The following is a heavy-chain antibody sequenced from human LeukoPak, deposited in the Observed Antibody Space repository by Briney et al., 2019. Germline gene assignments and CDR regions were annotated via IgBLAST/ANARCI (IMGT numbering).Heavy chain of an antibody. CDR3: ARDRAAPYGDYYYGMDV. V-gene: IGHV1-69*13. Sequence: SVKVSCKASGGTFSSYAISWVRQAPGQGLEWMGGIIPIFGTANYAQKFQGRVTITADESTSTAYMELSSLRSEDTAVYYCARDRAAPYGDYYYGMDVWGQGTTVTVSS. CDR1: GGTFSSYA. CDR2: IIPIFGTA. D-gene: IGHD4-17*01. J-gene: IGHJ6*02.